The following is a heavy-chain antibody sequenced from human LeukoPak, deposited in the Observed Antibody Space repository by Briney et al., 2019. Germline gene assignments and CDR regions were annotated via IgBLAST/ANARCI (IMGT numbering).Heavy chain of an antibody. V-gene: IGHV3-23*01. CDR1: GFTFSSYA. CDR2: ISGGGGDT. J-gene: IGHJ4*02. D-gene: IGHD3-10*01. CDR3: ARWFGEPPNIDY. Sequence: GGSLRLSRAASGFTFSSYAVSWVRQSSGKGLEWVSAISGGGGDTFYADSVKGRFSISRDNYNNRVFLQMNNLRAEDTAMYYCARWFGEPPNIDYWGQGTLVTVSS.